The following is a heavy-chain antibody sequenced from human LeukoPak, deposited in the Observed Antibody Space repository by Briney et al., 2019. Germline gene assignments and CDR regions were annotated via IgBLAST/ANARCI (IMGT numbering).Heavy chain of an antibody. D-gene: IGHD6-19*01. CDR2: VSPDSGNT. CDR1: GYTFTSYD. J-gene: IGHJ3*02. V-gene: IGHV1-8*03. CDR3: ARGLRQWLVEGASDI. Sequence: PGASVKVSCQASGYTFTSYDISWLRQATGQGLEWMGWVSPDSGNTGYSRKFQGRVTITRNTSIRTAYMELSSLRSGDTAVYYCARGLRQWLVEGASDIWGQGTMVTVSS.